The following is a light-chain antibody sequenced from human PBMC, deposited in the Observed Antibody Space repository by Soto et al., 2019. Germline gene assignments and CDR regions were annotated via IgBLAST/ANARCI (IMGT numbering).Light chain of an antibody. CDR1: SSDVGAYNY. V-gene: IGLV2-11*01. CDR3: CSYAGSYTLL. CDR2: DVS. Sequence: QSALTQPRSVSGSPGQSVTISCTGTSSDVGAYNYVSWYQQHPGKAPKFMIYDVSKRPSGVPDRFSGSKSGNTASLTISGLQPEDEADYYCCSYAGSYTLLFGGGTKLTVL. J-gene: IGLJ2*01.